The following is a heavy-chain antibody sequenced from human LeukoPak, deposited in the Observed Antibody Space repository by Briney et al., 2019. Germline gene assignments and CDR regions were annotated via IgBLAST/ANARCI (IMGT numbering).Heavy chain of an antibody. CDR2: ISRSSSRI. Sequence: GGSLRLSCAASGFTFSTYSRNWVRQAPGKGLEWVSYISRSSSRIHYADSVRGRFTISRDNARNSLYLQVNSLRAEDTGLYFCTRDPNALDYWGQGTLVTVSS. J-gene: IGHJ4*02. CDR1: GFTFSTYS. CDR3: TRDPNALDY. V-gene: IGHV3-48*01.